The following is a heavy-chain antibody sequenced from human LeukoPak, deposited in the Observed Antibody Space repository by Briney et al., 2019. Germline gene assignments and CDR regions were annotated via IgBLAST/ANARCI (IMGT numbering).Heavy chain of an antibody. CDR1: GFTFDDYA. Sequence: GGSLRLSCAASGFTFDDYAMHWVRQGPGKGLEWVSAISGDGGSTYYADSVKGRFTISRDNSKNTLYLQMNSLRAEDTAVYYCAKSRVYYYDSSGYNWFDPWGQGTLVTVSS. V-gene: IGHV3-43*02. CDR3: AKSRVYYYDSSGYNWFDP. D-gene: IGHD3-22*01. CDR2: ISGDGGST. J-gene: IGHJ5*02.